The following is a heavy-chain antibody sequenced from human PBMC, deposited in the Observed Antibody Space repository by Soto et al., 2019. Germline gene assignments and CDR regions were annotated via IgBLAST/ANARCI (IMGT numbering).Heavy chain of an antibody. CDR3: AKADGNTRLDV. V-gene: IGHV3-23*01. CDR2: ISSTGGSA. Sequence: GGSLRLSCSAPGFTLISYDMSWVRQAPGKGLEWASSISSTGGSAYYADSVKGRFTISRDNSKNTLYLQMDSLRAEDTAVYYCAKADGNTRLDVWGQGTTVTVSS. CDR1: GFTLISYD. J-gene: IGHJ6*02.